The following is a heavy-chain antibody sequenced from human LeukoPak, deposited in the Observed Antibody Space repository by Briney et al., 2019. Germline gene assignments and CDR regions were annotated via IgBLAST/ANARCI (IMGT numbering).Heavy chain of an antibody. Sequence: PAETLSLTCTVSGGSINSYYWSWVRQPPGKGLELIGYIYYSGNTNYNAALKRRGTISVDTSKNKFSLKLSSVTAADTAVYYCARRLGGSGYLDYWGPGSLVTVSS. CDR2: IYYSGNT. CDR1: GGSINSYY. CDR3: ARRLGGSGYLDY. V-gene: IGHV4-59*01. D-gene: IGHD3-22*01. J-gene: IGHJ4*02.